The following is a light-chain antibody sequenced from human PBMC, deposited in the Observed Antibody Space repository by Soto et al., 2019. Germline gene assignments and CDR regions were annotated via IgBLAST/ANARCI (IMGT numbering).Light chain of an antibody. J-gene: IGKJ4*01. CDR1: QGLSSD. V-gene: IGKV1-9*01. Sequence: IQLTQSPAFLSASVGERVTLTCRASQGLSSDDDCYQLKPGKAPNRLLYTAFTLQSGVPSRFSGSGSGTEITITISSRQAEDSGTYYYRQANSYPVTFGGGTKVEIK. CDR3: RQANSYPVT. CDR2: TAF.